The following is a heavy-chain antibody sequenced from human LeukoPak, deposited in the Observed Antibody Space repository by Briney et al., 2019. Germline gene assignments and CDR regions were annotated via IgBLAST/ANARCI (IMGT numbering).Heavy chain of an antibody. CDR2: ISSSGSTI. D-gene: IGHD6-13*01. Sequence: GGSPRLSCAASGFTFSSYEMNWVRQAPGKGLEWVSYISSSGSTIYYADSVKGRFTISRDNAKNSLYLQMNSLRAEDTAVYYCATKRQQLGTYYYYYYGMDVWGQGTTVTVSS. J-gene: IGHJ6*02. V-gene: IGHV3-48*03. CDR3: ATKRQQLGTYYYYYYGMDV. CDR1: GFTFSSYE.